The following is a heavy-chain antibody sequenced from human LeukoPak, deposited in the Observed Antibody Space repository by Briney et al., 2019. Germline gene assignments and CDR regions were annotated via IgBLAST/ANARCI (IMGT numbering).Heavy chain of an antibody. CDR3: ARGQYYYDSSGYYTLGY. V-gene: IGHV3-20*04. CDR2: INWNGGST. D-gene: IGHD3-22*01. CDR1: GFILDDYG. Sequence: GGSLRLSCAASGFILDDYGMSWVRQAPGKGLEWVSGINWNGGSTGYADSVKGRFTISRDNAKNSLYLRMNSLRAEDTALYYCARGQYYYDSSGYYTLGYWGQGTLVTVSS. J-gene: IGHJ4*02.